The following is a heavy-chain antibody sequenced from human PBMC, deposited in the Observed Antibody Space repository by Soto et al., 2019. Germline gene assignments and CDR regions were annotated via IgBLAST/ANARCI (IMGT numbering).Heavy chain of an antibody. Sequence: PSETLSLTCTVSTGSISSSDYYWGWIRQPPGKGLEWIATIYYSGSIYYNPSLKGRISISVDTSKNQFSLKLSSVTAADTAVYYCARHPLVVASRAGGYYYYYYGMDVWGQGTTVTVSS. CDR1: TGSISSSDYY. V-gene: IGHV4-39*01. J-gene: IGHJ6*02. D-gene: IGHD6-19*01. CDR3: ARHPLVVASRAGGYYYYYYGMDV. CDR2: IYYSGSI.